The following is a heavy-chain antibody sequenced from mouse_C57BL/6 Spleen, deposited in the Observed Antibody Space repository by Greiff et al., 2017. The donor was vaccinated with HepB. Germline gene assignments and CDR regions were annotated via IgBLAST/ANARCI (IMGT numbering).Heavy chain of an antibody. J-gene: IGHJ4*01. CDR3: ARRVGGDYAMDY. Sequence: QVHVKQSGAELARPGASVKLSCKASGYTFTSYGISWVKQRTGQGLEWIGEIYPRSGNTYYNEKFKGKATLTADKSSSTAYMELRSLTSEDSAVYFCARRVGGDYAMDYWGQGTSVTVSS. CDR2: IYPRSGNT. D-gene: IGHD1-1*01. CDR1: GYTFTSYG. V-gene: IGHV1-81*01.